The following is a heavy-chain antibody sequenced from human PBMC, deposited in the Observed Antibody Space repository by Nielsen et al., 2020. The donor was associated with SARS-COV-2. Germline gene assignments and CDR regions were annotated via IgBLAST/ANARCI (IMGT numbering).Heavy chain of an antibody. CDR1: GGSISSSSYY. CDR3: ARSPYASGTNWFDP. CDR2: IYYSGST. Sequence: SETLSLTCTVSGGSISSSSYYWGWIRQPPGKGLEWIGSIYYSGSTYYNPSLKSRVTISVDTSKNQFSLKLSSVTAADTAVFYCARSPYASGTNWFDPWGQGTLVTVSS. D-gene: IGHD3-10*01. J-gene: IGHJ5*02. V-gene: IGHV4-39*01.